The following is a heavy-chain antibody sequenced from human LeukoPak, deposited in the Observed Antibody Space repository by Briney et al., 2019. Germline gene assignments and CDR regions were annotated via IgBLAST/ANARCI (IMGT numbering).Heavy chain of an antibody. CDR3: APAGGISTWYFDY. CDR1: GFTFSGYS. V-gene: IGHV3-21*01. J-gene: IGHJ4*02. D-gene: IGHD1-26*01. Sequence: KPGGSLRLSCAASGFTFSGYSMNWGRQGPGKGLEWVSSITSSSSSTYYADSVKGRFTISRDNAKNSLYLHMNSLRAEDTAVYYCAPAGGISTWYFDYWGQGTLVTVSS. CDR2: ITSSSSST.